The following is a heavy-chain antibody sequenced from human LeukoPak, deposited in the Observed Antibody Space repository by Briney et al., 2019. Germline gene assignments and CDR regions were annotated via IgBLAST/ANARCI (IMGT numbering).Heavy chain of an antibody. J-gene: IGHJ5*02. D-gene: IGHD3/OR15-3a*01. CDR3: ARQEIGLRSFDP. CDR2: IYYTGTT. Sequence: SETLSPTCTVSGGSIRSSLYHWGWIRQSPGKNLGWLGSIYYTGTTHYNPSLKSRVTISVDTSKNQFSLNLSSVTAADTAVYYCARQEIGLRSFDPWGQGTLVTVSS. V-gene: IGHV4-39*01. CDR1: GGSIRSSLYH.